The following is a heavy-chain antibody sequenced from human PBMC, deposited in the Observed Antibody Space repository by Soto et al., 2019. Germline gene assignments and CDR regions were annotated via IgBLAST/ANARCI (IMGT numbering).Heavy chain of an antibody. CDR3: ARRSKQQLAPGLDY. CDR1: GGSISSGGYY. Sequence: SETLSLTCTVSGGSISSGGYYWSWIRQHPGKGLEWIGYIYYSGSTYYNPSLKSRVTISVDTSKNQFSLKLSSVTAADTAVYYCARRSKQQLAPGLDYWGQGTQVTVSS. CDR2: IYYSGST. J-gene: IGHJ4*02. D-gene: IGHD6-13*01. V-gene: IGHV4-31*03.